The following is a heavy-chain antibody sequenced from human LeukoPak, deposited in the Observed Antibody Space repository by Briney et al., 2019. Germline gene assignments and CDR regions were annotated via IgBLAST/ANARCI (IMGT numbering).Heavy chain of an antibody. CDR3: ARDPELVGGLDY. CDR2: IIPIFGTA. J-gene: IGHJ4*02. CDR1: GGTFSSYA. V-gene: IGHV1-69*01. D-gene: IGHD1-26*01. Sequence: SVKVSCKASGGTFSSYAISWVRQAPGQGLEWMGGIIPIFGTANYAQKFQGRVTITADESTSTAYMELSRLRSEDTAVYYCARDPELVGGLDYWGQGTLVTVSS.